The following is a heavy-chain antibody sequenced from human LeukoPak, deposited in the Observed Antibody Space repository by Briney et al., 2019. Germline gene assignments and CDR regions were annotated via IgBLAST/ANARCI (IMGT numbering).Heavy chain of an antibody. CDR3: ARAVDYPHDYGEYGPTEYFQH. CDR1: GYTFTSYG. CDR2: ISAYNGNT. D-gene: IGHD4-17*01. V-gene: IGHV1-18*01. J-gene: IGHJ1*01. Sequence: GASVKVSCKASGYTFTSYGISWVRQAPGKGLEWMGWISAYNGNTNYAQKLQGRVTMTTDTSTSTAYMELRSLRSDDTAVYYCARAVDYPHDYGEYGPTEYFQHWGQGTLVTVSS.